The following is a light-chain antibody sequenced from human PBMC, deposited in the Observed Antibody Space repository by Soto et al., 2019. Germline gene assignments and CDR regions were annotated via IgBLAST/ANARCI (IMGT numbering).Light chain of an antibody. Sequence: DIVMTQSPLSLPVTPGEPASISCRSSQGLLHSNGYNYLDWYLQEPGQSPQLLIYLGSNRASGVPDRFSGSGSGTDFTLKISRVEAEDVGVYYCMQALQTPPWTFGQGTRWISN. CDR3: MQALQTPPWT. J-gene: IGKJ1*01. CDR1: QGLLHSNGYNY. V-gene: IGKV2-28*01. CDR2: LGS.